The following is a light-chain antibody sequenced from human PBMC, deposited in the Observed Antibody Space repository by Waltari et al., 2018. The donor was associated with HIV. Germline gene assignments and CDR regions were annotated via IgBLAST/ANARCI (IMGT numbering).Light chain of an antibody. V-gene: IGLV1-44*01. CDR1: SSNIGTNT. J-gene: IGLJ2*01. CDR3: AAWDASLHVV. Sequence: QSVLTQPPSASGTLGQGVTISCFGSSSNIGTNTVNWYQHLPGAAPKLIIFRNHQRPSEVPDRFSGSQSGTSAFLTITGLLPGDEATYYCAAWDASLHVVFGGGTQLTVL. CDR2: RNH.